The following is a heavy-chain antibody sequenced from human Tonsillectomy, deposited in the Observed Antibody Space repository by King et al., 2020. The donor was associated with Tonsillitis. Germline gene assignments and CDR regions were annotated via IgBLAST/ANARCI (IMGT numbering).Heavy chain of an antibody. J-gene: IGHJ4*02. CDR2: INTNTGNP. CDR1: GYTFTTYS. V-gene: IGHV7-4-1*02. CDR3: ARGRGAVAGTSLYYFDY. Sequence: VQLVQSGSELKKPGASVKVSCKASGYTFTTYSINWVRQAPGQGLQWMGWINTNTGNPTFAQGFTGRFVFSFDTSVSTAYLQINSLKAEDTAVYYCARGRGAVAGTSLYYFDYWGQGTLVTVSS. D-gene: IGHD6-19*01.